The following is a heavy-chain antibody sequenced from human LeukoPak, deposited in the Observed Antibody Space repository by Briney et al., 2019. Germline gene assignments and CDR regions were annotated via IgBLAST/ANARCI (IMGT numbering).Heavy chain of an antibody. V-gene: IGHV3-9*01. CDR1: GFTFDNFA. CDR3: AKGGGLYFDWLFDY. D-gene: IGHD3-9*01. Sequence: GGCLRLSCAASGFTFDNFAMYWVRQAPGKGLEWVSGIDWNSDTIRYADSVKGRSTISRENAKKSLYLQMSDQRPEDTAFYYCAKGGGLYFDWLFDYWGQGVLVTVPS. CDR2: IDWNSDTI. J-gene: IGHJ4*02.